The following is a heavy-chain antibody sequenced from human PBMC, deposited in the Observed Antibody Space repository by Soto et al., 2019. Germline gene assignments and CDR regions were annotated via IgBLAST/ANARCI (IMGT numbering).Heavy chain of an antibody. Sequence: EVQLVESGGGLVKPGGSLRLSCAASGFTFSSYSMNWVRQAPGKGLEWVSSISSSSSYIYYADSVKGRFTISRDNAKNSLYLQMNSLRAEDTAVYYCASAGYIAVVPAARGWYFDLWGRGTLVTVSS. CDR3: ASAGYIAVVPAARGWYFDL. D-gene: IGHD2-2*01. V-gene: IGHV3-21*01. J-gene: IGHJ2*01. CDR2: ISSSSSYI. CDR1: GFTFSSYS.